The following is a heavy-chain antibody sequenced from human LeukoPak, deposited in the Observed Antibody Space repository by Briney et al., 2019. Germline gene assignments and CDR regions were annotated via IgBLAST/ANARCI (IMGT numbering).Heavy chain of an antibody. V-gene: IGHV3-48*03. J-gene: IGHJ4*02. CDR2: ISTSGNVI. CDR1: GFAVSSYE. D-gene: IGHD7-27*01. Sequence: GGSLRLSCGASGFAVSSYEMNWIRQAPGKGLEWVAYISTSGNVIYYADSVKGRFTISRDNARNSLYLQMNSLRAEDTAIYYCARDAAPGVANPVLLDYWGQGTLVTVSS. CDR3: ARDAAPGVANPVLLDY.